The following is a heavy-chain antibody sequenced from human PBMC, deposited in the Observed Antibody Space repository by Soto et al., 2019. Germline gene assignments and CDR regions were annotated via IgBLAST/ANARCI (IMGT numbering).Heavy chain of an antibody. J-gene: IGHJ2*01. Sequence: QVQLVQSGAEVKKPGASVKVSCKASGYTFSDYYMHWVRQAPGQGLEWMGFINSKSGATNYAQKFQGRVTMSRDTSISTAYMELSNLRSDDTAIYYCARDPFPSIWHFDVWGRGTLVTVSS. CDR3: ARDPFPSIWHFDV. V-gene: IGHV1-2*02. CDR1: GYTFSDYY. CDR2: INSKSGAT.